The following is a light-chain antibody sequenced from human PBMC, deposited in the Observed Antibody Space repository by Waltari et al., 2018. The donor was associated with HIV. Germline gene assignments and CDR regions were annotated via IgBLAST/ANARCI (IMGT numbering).Light chain of an antibody. CDR3: MQGLATPLT. V-gene: IGKV2-28*01. CDR1: QSLLHTNGYNY. J-gene: IGKJ4*01. Sequence: VVMTQSPLSLPVSPGEPASISCRSSQSLLHTNGYNYLNWYLQKPGQSPQLLIYLGSFRASGVPDRFSGSGSGSNFTLKITKVEADDLGTYFCMQGLATPLTFGGGTKVEIK. CDR2: LGS.